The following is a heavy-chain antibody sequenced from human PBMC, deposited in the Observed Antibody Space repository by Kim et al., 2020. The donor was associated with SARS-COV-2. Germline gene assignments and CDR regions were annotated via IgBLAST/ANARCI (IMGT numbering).Heavy chain of an antibody. D-gene: IGHD6-19*01. CDR3: AKAGWRSGIAVAGTTAFDY. Sequence: GGSLRLSCAASGFTFSSYGMHWVRQAPGKGLEWVAVISYDGSNKYYADSVKGRFTISRDNSKNTLYLQMNSLRAEDTAVYYCAKAGWRSGIAVAGTTAFDYLGQGTLVTVSS. V-gene: IGHV3-30*18. J-gene: IGHJ4*02. CDR2: ISYDGSNK. CDR1: GFTFSSYG.